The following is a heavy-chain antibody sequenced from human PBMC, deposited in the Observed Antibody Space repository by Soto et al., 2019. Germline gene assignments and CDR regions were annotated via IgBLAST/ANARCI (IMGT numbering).Heavy chain of an antibody. V-gene: IGHV1-69*08. D-gene: IGHD6-6*01. CDR1: GGTFSSYT. Sequence: QVQLVQSGAEVKKPGSSVKDSCKASGGTFSSYTISWVRQAPGQGLEWMGRIIPILGIANYAQEFQGRVTITADKSTSTAYMELSSLRSADTAVYYCAREGQLVPQFDYWGQGTLVTVSS. CDR2: IIPILGIA. CDR3: AREGQLVPQFDY. J-gene: IGHJ4*02.